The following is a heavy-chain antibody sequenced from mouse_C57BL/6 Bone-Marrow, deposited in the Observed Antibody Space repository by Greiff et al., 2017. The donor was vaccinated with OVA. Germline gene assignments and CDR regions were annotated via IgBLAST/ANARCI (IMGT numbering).Heavy chain of an antibody. D-gene: IGHD1-1*01. J-gene: IGHJ1*03. Sequence: QVQLQQPGAELVKPGASVKLSCKASGYTFTSYWMHWVKQRPGRGLEWIGRIDPNSGGTKYNEKFKSKATLTVDKPSSTAYIQLSSLTSEDSAVYYCARKGSSYWYFDVWGTGTTVTVSS. CDR3: ARKGSSYWYFDV. CDR2: IDPNSGGT. V-gene: IGHV1-72*01. CDR1: GYTFTSYW.